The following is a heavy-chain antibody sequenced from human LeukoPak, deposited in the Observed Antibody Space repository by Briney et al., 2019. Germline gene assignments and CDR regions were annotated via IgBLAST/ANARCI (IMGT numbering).Heavy chain of an antibody. CDR2: IYSGGST. J-gene: IGHJ6*02. D-gene: IGHD6-13*01. CDR3: ARSIAAAGTPTLYGMDV. V-gene: IGHV3-53*01. CDR1: GFTVSSNY. Sequence: HPGGSLRLSCAASGFTVSSNYMSWVRQAPGKGLEWVSVIYSGGSTYYADSVKGRFTISRDNSKNTLYLQMNSLRAEDTAVYYCARSIAAAGTPTLYGMDVWGQGTTVTVSS.